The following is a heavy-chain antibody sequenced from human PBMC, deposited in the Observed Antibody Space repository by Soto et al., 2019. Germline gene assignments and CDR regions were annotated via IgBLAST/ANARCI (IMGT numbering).Heavy chain of an antibody. CDR3: GRYYDTRERPYFYH. Sequence: SESMSLTCTVCGGSMCGSGAYWNCIRQPPGKALEWFGTIYYTGTTCYNTSLMTRLPMSVDMSKNQLSLRLSSVTAADTAMYYCGRYYDTRERPYFYHWGQGTLVTVSS. D-gene: IGHD3-22*01. J-gene: IGHJ1*01. CDR2: IYYTGTT. CDR1: GGSMCGSGAY. V-gene: IGHV4-39*01.